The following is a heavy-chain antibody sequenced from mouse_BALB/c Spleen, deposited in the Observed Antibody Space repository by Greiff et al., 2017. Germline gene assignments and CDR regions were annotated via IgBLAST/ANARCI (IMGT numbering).Heavy chain of an antibody. Sequence: EVKVVESGGGLVKPGGSLKLSCAASGFAFSSYDMSWVRQTPEKRLEWVAYISSGGGSTYYPDTVKGRFTISRDNAKNTLYLQLSSLESEDTAMYYCARRRDKVRMDYWGQGTSVTVSS. J-gene: IGHJ4*01. D-gene: IGHD2-1*01. V-gene: IGHV5-12-1*01. CDR1: GFAFSSYD. CDR2: ISSGGGST. CDR3: ARRRDKVRMDY.